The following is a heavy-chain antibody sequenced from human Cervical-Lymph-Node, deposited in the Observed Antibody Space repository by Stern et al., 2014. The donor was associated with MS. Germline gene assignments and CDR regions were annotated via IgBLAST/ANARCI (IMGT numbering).Heavy chain of an antibody. CDR2: VNPRKGST. CDR1: GYNFTSHY. J-gene: IGHJ4*01. D-gene: IGHD3-22*01. V-gene: IGHV1-46*01. CDR3: ARDEMGSDISCYYYGGLDF. Sequence: QVQLVQSGAEVKKPGASVRVSCKASGYNFTSHYMHWVRQAPGQGLEWMGKVNPRKGSTFYAQKFQGRVTMTMDTSTSTVHMELSILRSEDTAVYYCARDEMGSDISCYYYGGLDFWGHGTLVTVSS.